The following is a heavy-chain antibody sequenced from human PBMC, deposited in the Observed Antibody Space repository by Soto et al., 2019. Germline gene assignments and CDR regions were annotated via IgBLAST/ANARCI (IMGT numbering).Heavy chain of an antibody. CDR1: GYIFTSYW. CDR2: IDPSDSYT. V-gene: IGHV5-10-1*01. CDR3: ARLYYYYGMDV. J-gene: IGHJ6*02. Sequence: PVESLKISCKGSGYIFTSYWIGWFLQMPVKGLEWMGRIDPSDSYTNYSPSFQGHVTISADKSISTAYLQWSSLKASDTAMYYCARLYYYYGMDVWGQGTTVTVSS.